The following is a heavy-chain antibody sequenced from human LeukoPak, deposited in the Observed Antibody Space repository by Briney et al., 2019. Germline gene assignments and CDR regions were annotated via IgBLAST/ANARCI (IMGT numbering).Heavy chain of an antibody. V-gene: IGHV6-1*01. Sequence: SQTLSLTCAISGDTVSSNSAAWSWVRQSPSRGLEWLGRTYYRSKWYHDYAVSVRSRVSVNPDTSKNQFSLQLNSVTPEDTAVYYCARFLGIGSQRYYFDSWGQGTLVTVSS. CDR1: GDTVSSNSAA. D-gene: IGHD6-19*01. J-gene: IGHJ4*02. CDR2: TYYRSKWYH. CDR3: ARFLGIGSQRYYFDS.